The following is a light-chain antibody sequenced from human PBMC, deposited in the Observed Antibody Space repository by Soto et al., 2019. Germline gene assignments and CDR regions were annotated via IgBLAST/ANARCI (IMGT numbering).Light chain of an antibody. Sequence: DVEMARSSRCLSASVGNRVTITCQASHDIGNSLNWYQDKPGQAPKLVIYDAYNLETGVPSTFSGNGYGTDFTFTISSLRPEDIATYYCQKSDHLPLFGPGTKVDIK. V-gene: IGKV1-33*01. CDR3: QKSDHLPL. CDR1: HDIGNS. CDR2: DAY. J-gene: IGKJ3*01.